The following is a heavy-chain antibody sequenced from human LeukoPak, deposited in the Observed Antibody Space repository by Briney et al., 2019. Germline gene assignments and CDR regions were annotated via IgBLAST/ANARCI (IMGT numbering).Heavy chain of an antibody. Sequence: PSETLSFTCTVSGGSISSYYWSWIRQPPGKGLEWIGYIYYSGSTNYNPSLKSRVTISVDTSKNQFCLKLSSVTAADTAVYYCAISSGSYFNFDYWGQGTLVTVSS. CDR1: GGSISSYY. D-gene: IGHD1-26*01. V-gene: IGHV4-59*08. CDR3: AISSGSYFNFDY. J-gene: IGHJ4*02. CDR2: IYYSGST.